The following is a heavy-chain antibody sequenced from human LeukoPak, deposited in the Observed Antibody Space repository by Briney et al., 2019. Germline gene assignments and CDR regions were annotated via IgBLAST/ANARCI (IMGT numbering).Heavy chain of an antibody. D-gene: IGHD3-16*01. CDR3: ARAWGGRGRSWGTLDF. Sequence: SLPLTFPSSRFNFNKYDFHDLRPVASKRLDGVAGIGTVADTFYPDSVMGRFTISRENAKNSFYLQMNSLRAGDTAVYYCARAWGGRGRSWGTLDFWGQGILVTVSS. CDR2: IGTVADT. J-gene: IGHJ4*02. V-gene: IGHV3-13*01. CDR1: RFNFNKYD.